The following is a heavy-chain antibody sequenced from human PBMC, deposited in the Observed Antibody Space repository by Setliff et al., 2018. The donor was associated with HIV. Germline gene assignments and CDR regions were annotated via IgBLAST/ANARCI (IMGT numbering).Heavy chain of an antibody. V-gene: IGHV1-18*01. CDR2: ISAYNGNT. D-gene: IGHD6-13*01. Sequence: ASVKVSCKASGYTFTSYGISWVRQAPGQGLEWMGWISAYNGNTNYAQKLQGRVTMTTDTSTSTAYMELRSLRSDDTAVYYCARDRKISAAGRPYYYYGMDVWCQGTTVTVSS. J-gene: IGHJ6*02. CDR3: ARDRKISAAGRPYYYYGMDV. CDR1: GYTFTSYG.